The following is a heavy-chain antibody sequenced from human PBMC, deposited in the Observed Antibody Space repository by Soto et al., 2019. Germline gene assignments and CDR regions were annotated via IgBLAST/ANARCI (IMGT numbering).Heavy chain of an antibody. CDR1: GGTFSSYA. CDR2: IIPIFGTA. J-gene: IGHJ6*02. CDR3: AAAYYYDSSGYYYELGYGMDV. D-gene: IGHD3-22*01. V-gene: IGHV1-69*01. Sequence: QVQLVQSGAEVKKPGSSVKVSCKASGGTFSSYAISWVRQAPGQGLEWMGGIIPIFGTANYAQKFQGRVTITADESTSTAYMELSSLRSEDAAVYYCAAAYYYDSSGYYYELGYGMDVWGQGTTVTVSS.